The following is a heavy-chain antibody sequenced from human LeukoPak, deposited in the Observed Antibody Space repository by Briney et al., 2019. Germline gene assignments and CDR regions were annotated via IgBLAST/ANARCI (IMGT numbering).Heavy chain of an antibody. D-gene: IGHD3-10*01. Sequence: PGGSLRLSCAASGFTFSSYSMNWVRQAPGKGLEWVSSISSSSYIYYADSVKGRFTISRDNAKNSLYLQMNSLRAEDTAVYYCARKEWFGDPLDYWGQGTLVTVSS. V-gene: IGHV3-21*01. CDR2: ISSSSYI. CDR1: GFTFSSYS. J-gene: IGHJ4*02. CDR3: ARKEWFGDPLDY.